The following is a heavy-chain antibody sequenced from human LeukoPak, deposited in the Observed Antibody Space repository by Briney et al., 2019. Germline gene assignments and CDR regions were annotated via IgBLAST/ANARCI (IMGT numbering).Heavy chain of an antibody. V-gene: IGHV3-23*01. CDR1: GFTFSSYA. J-gene: IGHJ4*02. D-gene: IGHD3-9*01. Sequence: GGSLRLSCAASGFTFSSYAMSWVRQAPGKGLEWVSATSGSGGSTYYADSVKGRFTISRDNSKNTLYLQMNSLRAEDTAVYYCAKGLRYFDWSSDYWGQGTLVTVSS. CDR3: AKGLRYFDWSSDY. CDR2: TSGSGGST.